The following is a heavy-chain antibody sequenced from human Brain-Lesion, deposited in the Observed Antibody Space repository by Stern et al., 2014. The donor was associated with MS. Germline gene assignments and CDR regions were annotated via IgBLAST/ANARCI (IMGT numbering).Heavy chain of an antibody. J-gene: IGHJ5*02. V-gene: IGHV2-26*01. CDR2: IFSNDEK. CDR1: GFSLNNPTMG. D-gene: IGHD3-10*01. CDR3: ARTSYYSDSGTWVGWFDP. Sequence: QITLKESGPVLVKPTETLTLTCTVSGFSLNNPTMGVSWIRQPPGKALEWLAQIFSNDEKSYSTSLKSRLPISKDISKSQVVLTMSNMDPVDTATYSCARTSYYSDSGTWVGWFDPWGQGTLVTVSS.